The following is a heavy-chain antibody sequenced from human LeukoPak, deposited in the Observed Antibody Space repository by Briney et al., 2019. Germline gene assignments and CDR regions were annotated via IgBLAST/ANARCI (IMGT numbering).Heavy chain of an antibody. CDR3: ARVSSSWYQDWYFDL. V-gene: IGHV4-4*07. Sequence: PSETLSLTCTVSGGSISSYYWSWIRQPAGKGLEWIGRIYTSESPTYNPSLKSRVTMSLDTSKNQFSLKLSSVTAADTAVYYCARVSSSWYQDWYFDLWGRGTLVTVSS. CDR1: GGSISSYY. D-gene: IGHD6-13*01. J-gene: IGHJ2*01. CDR2: IYTSESP.